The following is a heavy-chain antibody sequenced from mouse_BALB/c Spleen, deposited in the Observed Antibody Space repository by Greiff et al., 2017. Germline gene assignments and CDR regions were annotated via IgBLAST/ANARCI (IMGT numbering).Heavy chain of an antibody. CDR3: AREGTARATGAY. D-gene: IGHD3-2*01. J-gene: IGHJ3*01. Sequence: VQLQQSGPELVKPGASVKIPCKASGYTFTDYNMDWVKQSHGKSLEWIGDINPNNGGTIYNQKFKGKATLTVDKSSSTAYMELRSLTSEDTAVYYCAREGTARATGAYWGQGTLVTVSA. V-gene: IGHV1-18*01. CDR2: INPNNGGT. CDR1: GYTFTDYN.